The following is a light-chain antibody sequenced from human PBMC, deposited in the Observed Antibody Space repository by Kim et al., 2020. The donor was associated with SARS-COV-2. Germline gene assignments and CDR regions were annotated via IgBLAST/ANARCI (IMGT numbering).Light chain of an antibody. CDR3: SSYTSSSTPYV. J-gene: IGLJ1*01. CDR2: DVS. Sequence: QSITISCTGTSSDVGGYNYVSWYQHHPGKAPKHMIYDVSNRPSGVSNRFSGSKSGNTASLTISGLQAEDEADYYCSSYTSSSTPYVFGTGTKVTVL. V-gene: IGLV2-14*03. CDR1: SSDVGGYNY.